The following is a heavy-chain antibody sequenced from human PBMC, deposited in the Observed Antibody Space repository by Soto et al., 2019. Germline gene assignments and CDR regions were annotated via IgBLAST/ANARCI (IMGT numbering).Heavy chain of an antibody. CDR1: GLTFSSYA. CDR2: ISYDGSNK. CDR3: ARDLGSDDILTGYSTPTYDY. D-gene: IGHD3-9*01. J-gene: IGHJ4*02. V-gene: IGHV3-30-3*01. Sequence: GGSLRLSCAASGLTFSSYAMHCVRQAPGKGLEWVAVISYDGSNKYYADSVKGRFTISRDNAKNSLYLQMNSLRAEDTAVYYCARDLGSDDILTGYSTPTYDYWGQGTLVTVSS.